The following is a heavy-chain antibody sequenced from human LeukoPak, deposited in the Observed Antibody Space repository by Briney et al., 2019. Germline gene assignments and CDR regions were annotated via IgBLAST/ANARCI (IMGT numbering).Heavy chain of an antibody. CDR1: GGSFSGHY. D-gene: IGHD3-3*01. CDR2: IYHSGST. CDR3: ARDTFRLKPHYDFWSGSTYGMDV. Sequence: PSETLSLTCAVYGGSFSGHYWSWIRQPPGKGLGWIGEIYHSGSTNYNPSLKSRVTISVDKSKNQFSLKLSSVTAADTAVYYCARDTFRLKPHYDFWSGSTYGMDVWGQGTTVTVSS. J-gene: IGHJ6*02. V-gene: IGHV4-34*01.